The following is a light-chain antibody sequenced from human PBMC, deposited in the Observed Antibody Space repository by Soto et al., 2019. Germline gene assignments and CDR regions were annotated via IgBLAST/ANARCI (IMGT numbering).Light chain of an antibody. V-gene: IGLV1-51*02. CDR2: ENN. J-gene: IGLJ1*01. Sequence: QAVVTQPPSVSAAPGQQVTISCSGSSSDIGNNYVSWYQHLPGTAPKLLIYENNKRPSGIPDRFSGSKSGTSATLGITGLQTGDEADYYCGTWDSSLSADVFGTGTKLTVL. CDR1: SSDIGNNY. CDR3: GTWDSSLSADV.